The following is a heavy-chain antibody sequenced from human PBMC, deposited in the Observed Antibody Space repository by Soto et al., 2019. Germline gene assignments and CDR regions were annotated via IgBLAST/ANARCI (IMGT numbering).Heavy chain of an antibody. CDR3: AKGRDIVATDPLSIAAAGKSPWFDP. Sequence: PGGSVRLSVAASECAFSGDPMSLVRQAPGKGLEWVSAISGSGGSTYYADSVKGRFTISRDNSKNTLYLQMNSLRAEDTAVYYCAKGRDIVATDPLSIAAAGKSPWFDPWGQGTLVTVSS. CDR1: ECAFSGDP. D-gene: IGHD6-13*01. V-gene: IGHV3-23*01. CDR2: ISGSGGST. J-gene: IGHJ5*02.